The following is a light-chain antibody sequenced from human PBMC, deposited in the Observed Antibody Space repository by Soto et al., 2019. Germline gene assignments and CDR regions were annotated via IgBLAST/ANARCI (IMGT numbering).Light chain of an antibody. J-gene: IGLJ2*01. Sequence: QPVLTQSPSASASLGASVKLTCTLSSGHSSYAIAWHQQQPEKGPRYLMKLSSDGSHSKGDGIPDRFSGSRSGAARYLTISRLPSEDEADYYCPTWDTGARVVFGGGTKLTVL. V-gene: IGLV4-69*01. CDR1: SGHSSYA. CDR3: PTWDTGARVV. CDR2: LSSDGSH.